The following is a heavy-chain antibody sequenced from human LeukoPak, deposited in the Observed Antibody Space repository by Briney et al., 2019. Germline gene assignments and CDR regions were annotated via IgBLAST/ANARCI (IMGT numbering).Heavy chain of an antibody. CDR2: LYPGDSDS. Sequence: GESLTISCKAYGYSFFSNYWIAWVRQMPGKSLEWMGILYPGDSDSRYSPSFQGQVTISADRSISTAYLHWSSLKVSDTAMYYCARASRDGFNQNFDFWGQGTLVTVSS. CDR3: ARASRDGFNQNFDF. D-gene: IGHD5-24*01. CDR1: GYSFFSNYW. J-gene: IGHJ4*02. V-gene: IGHV5-51*01.